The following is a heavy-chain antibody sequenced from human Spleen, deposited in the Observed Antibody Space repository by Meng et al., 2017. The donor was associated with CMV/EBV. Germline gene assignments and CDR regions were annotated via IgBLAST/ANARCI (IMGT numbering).Heavy chain of an antibody. D-gene: IGHD2-2*02. Sequence: CAASGFTFRNYAMSWVRQAPEKGLEWVSTISASGGSTFDADSGKGRFTISRDSSKNTLYLQMTSLRAEDTAVYYCVQEHRNQMLYWDHWGQGTLVTVSS. CDR3: VQEHRNQMLYWDH. CDR1: GFTFRNYA. V-gene: IGHV3-23*01. J-gene: IGHJ4*02. CDR2: ISASGGST.